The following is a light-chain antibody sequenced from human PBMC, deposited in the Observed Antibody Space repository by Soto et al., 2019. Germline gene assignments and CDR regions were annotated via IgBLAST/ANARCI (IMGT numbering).Light chain of an antibody. V-gene: IGLV2-14*03. Sequence: QSALTQPASVSGSPGQSITISCTGTNSDVGGYDYVSWYQHHPGKAPKLIIYDVSHRPSGISYRFSGSKSGNTASLTISGLQAEDEADYYCTSYSTSSTPDVFGTGTKVTVL. CDR1: NSDVGGYDY. CDR3: TSYSTSSTPDV. J-gene: IGLJ1*01. CDR2: DVS.